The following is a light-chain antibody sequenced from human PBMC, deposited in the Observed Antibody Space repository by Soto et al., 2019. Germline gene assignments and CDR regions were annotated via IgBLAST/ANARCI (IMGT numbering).Light chain of an antibody. CDR1: SSDVGGYNY. CDR3: SSYAGSTHVV. V-gene: IGLV2-8*01. J-gene: IGLJ2*01. CDR2: EVS. Sequence: QSALTQPPSASGSPGQSVTISCTGTSSDVGGYNYVSWYQQHPGKAPKLMIHEVSKRPSGVPDRFSGSKSGNTASLTVSGLQAEDEADYYCSSYAGSTHVVFGGGTKLTVL.